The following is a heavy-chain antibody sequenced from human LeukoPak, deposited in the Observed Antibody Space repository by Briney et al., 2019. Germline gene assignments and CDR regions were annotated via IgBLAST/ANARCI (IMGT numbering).Heavy chain of an antibody. Sequence: PGGSLRLSCAASGFTVSSNYMSWVRQAPGKGLEWVSYISISGSTIYYADSVKGRFTISRDNAKNSLYLQMNSLRAEDTAVYYCARDRSGYSGYDFFDYWGQGALVTVSS. V-gene: IGHV3-11*04. D-gene: IGHD5-12*01. J-gene: IGHJ4*02. CDR3: ARDRSGYSGYDFFDY. CDR1: GFTVSSNY. CDR2: ISISGSTI.